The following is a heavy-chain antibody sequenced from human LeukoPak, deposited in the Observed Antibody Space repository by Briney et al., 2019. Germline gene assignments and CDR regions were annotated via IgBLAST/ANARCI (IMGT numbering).Heavy chain of an antibody. V-gene: IGHV3-74*01. J-gene: IGHJ1*01. Sequence: GGSLRLSCAASGFTFSSYWIHWVRQAPGKGLVWVSRINSDGSSTTYADSVKGRFTISRDNAKNTLYLQMNSLRAEDTAVYYCARGGSSWSGYFRHWGQGTLVTVSS. D-gene: IGHD6-13*01. CDR3: ARGGSSWSGYFRH. CDR2: INSDGSST. CDR1: GFTFSSYW.